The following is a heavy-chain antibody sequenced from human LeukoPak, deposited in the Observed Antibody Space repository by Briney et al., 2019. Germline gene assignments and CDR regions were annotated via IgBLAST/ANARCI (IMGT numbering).Heavy chain of an antibody. CDR2: IYYSGST. CDR1: GGSISSSSYY. CDR3: ARVGSSSWYYFDY. Sequence: SETLSLTCTVSGGSISSSSYYWGWIRQPPGKGLEWIGSIYYSGSTYYNPSLKSRVTISVDTSKNQFSLKLSSVTAADTAVYYCARVGSSSWYYFDYWGQGTLVTVSS. V-gene: IGHV4-39*07. D-gene: IGHD6-13*01. J-gene: IGHJ4*02.